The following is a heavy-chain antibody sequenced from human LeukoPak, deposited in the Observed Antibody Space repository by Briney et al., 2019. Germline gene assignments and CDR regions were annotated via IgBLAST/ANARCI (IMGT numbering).Heavy chain of an antibody. Sequence: SQTLSLTCTVSGYFISSGYYWGWIRQPPGKGLQWIGSIHHSGSTYYNPSLKSRVTISVDTSKNQFSLKLSSVTAADTAVYYCARTSSSGLVGGYYFDYWGQGTLVTVSS. CDR3: ARTSSSGLVGGYYFDY. CDR1: GYFISSGYY. CDR2: IHHSGST. D-gene: IGHD6-19*01. V-gene: IGHV4-38-2*02. J-gene: IGHJ4*02.